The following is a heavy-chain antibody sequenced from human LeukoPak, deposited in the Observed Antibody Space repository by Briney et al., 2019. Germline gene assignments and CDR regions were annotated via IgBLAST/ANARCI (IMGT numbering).Heavy chain of an antibody. CDR3: ARVTSPGPPKDAFDI. D-gene: IGHD2-2*01. CDR1: GGTFSSYA. J-gene: IGHJ3*02. V-gene: IGHV1-69*04. CDR2: IIPILGIA. Sequence: GASVKVSCKASGGTFSSYAISWVRQAPGQGPEWMGRIIPILGIANYAQKFQGRVTITADKSTSTAYMELSSLRSEDTAVYYCARVTSPGPPKDAFDIWGQGTMVTVSS.